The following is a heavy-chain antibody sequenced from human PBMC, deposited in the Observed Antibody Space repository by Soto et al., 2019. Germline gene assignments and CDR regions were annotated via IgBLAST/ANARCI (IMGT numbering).Heavy chain of an antibody. Sequence: GASVKVSCKASGYTFTGYYMHWVRQAPGQGLEWMGIINPSGGSTSYAQKFQGRVTMTRDTSTSTVYMELSSLRSEDTAVYYCARDGITIFGVVIKPDYYMDVWGKGTTVTVSS. D-gene: IGHD3-3*01. J-gene: IGHJ6*03. CDR1: GYTFTGYY. CDR3: ARDGITIFGVVIKPDYYMDV. CDR2: INPSGGST. V-gene: IGHV1-46*03.